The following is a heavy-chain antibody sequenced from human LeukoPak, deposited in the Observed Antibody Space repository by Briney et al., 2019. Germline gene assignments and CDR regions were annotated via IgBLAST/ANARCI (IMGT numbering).Heavy chain of an antibody. J-gene: IGHJ5*01. CDR1: GGTFGSYA. CDR3: AREFSKSSSWDS. D-gene: IGHD6-13*01. CDR2: IIPIFGIA. Sequence: SVKVSCKASGGTFGSYAISWVRQAPGQGLEWMGRIIPIFGIANYAQKFQGRVTITADKSTSTAYMELSSLRSEDTAVYYCAREFSKSSSWDSWGQGTLVTVSS. V-gene: IGHV1-69*04.